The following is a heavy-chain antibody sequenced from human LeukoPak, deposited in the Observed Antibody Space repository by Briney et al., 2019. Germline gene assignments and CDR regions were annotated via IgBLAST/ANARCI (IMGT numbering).Heavy chain of an antibody. CDR2: IIPIFGTA. V-gene: IGHV1-69*13. Sequence: SVNVSCKASGGTFSSYAISWVRQAPGQGLEWMGGIIPIFGTANNAQKCQGRVTITADESTSTAYMELSSLRSEDTAVYYCARANTVTRGSFDPSGQGTLVSVSS. CDR1: GGTFSSYA. J-gene: IGHJ5*02. CDR3: ARANTVTRGSFDP. D-gene: IGHD4-17*01.